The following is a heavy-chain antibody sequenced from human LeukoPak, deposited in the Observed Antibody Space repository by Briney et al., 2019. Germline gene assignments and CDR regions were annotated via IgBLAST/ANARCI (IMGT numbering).Heavy chain of an antibody. J-gene: IGHJ5*02. V-gene: IGHV4-4*07. D-gene: IGHD3-10*01. CDR3: ARDWKVRGVTPVSWFDP. Sequence: SETLSLTCTVSGGSISSYYWSWIRQPAGKGLEGIGRIYTRGSTNYNPSLKSRVTMSVDTSKNQSYLKLSSVTAADTAVYYCARDWKVRGVTPVSWFDPWGQGTLVTVSS. CDR2: IYTRGST. CDR1: GGSISSYY.